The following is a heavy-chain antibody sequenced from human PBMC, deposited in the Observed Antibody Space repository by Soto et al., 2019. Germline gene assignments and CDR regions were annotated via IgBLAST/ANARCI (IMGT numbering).Heavy chain of an antibody. D-gene: IGHD5-18*01. CDR1: GGTFSRFS. J-gene: IGHJ3*02. CDR2: IMPMFGTE. V-gene: IGHV1-69*12. CDR3: VIDSRYRVDAFEI. Sequence: QVQLVQSGAEVKKPGSSVKVSCKASGGTFSRFSFNWVRQAPGQGLEWMGGIMPMFGTEKYAQKFQDKVTLTADESTGTAYMELSRLTSEDTAVYYCVIDSRYRVDAFEIWGQGTLVTVSS.